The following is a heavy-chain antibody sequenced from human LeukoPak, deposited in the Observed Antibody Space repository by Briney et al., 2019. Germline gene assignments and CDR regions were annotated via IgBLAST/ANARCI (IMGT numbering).Heavy chain of an antibody. Sequence: PGGSLRLSCAASGFTFTSYPLYSVRQPPGKGLEWVALISKDGSDEDYADSVKGRFTISRDNSRDTLFLQVSGLRVDDTAVYYCAREAYYDSGRSRQPSPVWGQGTSVTVSS. CDR2: ISKDGSDE. J-gene: IGHJ4*02. CDR3: AREAYYDSGRSRQPSPV. D-gene: IGHD3-10*01. V-gene: IGHV3-30*15. CDR1: GFTFTSYP.